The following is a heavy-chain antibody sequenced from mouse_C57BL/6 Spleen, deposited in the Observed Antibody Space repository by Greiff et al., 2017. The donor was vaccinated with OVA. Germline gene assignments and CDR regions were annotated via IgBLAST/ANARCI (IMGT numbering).Heavy chain of an antibody. CDR2: IDPSDSYT. D-gene: IGHD1-1*01. J-gene: IGHJ1*03. Sequence: VQLQQPGAELVRPGTSVKLSCKASGYTFTSYWMHWVKQRPGQGLEWIGVIDPSDSYTNYNQKFKGKATLTVDTSSSTAYMQLSSLTSEDSAVYYCATGYYYGSSYHWYFDVWGTGTTVTVSS. CDR3: ATGYYYGSSYHWYFDV. V-gene: IGHV1-59*01. CDR1: GYTFTSYW.